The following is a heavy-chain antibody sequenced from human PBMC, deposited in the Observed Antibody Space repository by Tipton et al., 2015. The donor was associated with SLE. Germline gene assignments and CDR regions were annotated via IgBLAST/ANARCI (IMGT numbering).Heavy chain of an antibody. V-gene: IGHV4-34*01. D-gene: IGHD3-10*01. CDR1: GFSVSDNY. J-gene: IGHJ4*02. CDR2: TTHSGKT. Sequence: GSLRLSCAASGFSVSDNYMSWVRQAPGKGLEWIGETTHSGKTNYNPSLKSRVTISADTSKNQFSLKLTSVTVADTAVYYCTRVGDYYNSGSRVFDHWGQGILVTVSS. CDR3: TRVGDYYNSGSRVFDH.